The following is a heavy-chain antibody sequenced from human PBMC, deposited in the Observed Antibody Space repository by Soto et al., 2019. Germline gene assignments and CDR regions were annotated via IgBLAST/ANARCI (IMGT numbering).Heavy chain of an antibody. CDR1: GGSISSSSYY. Sequence: LQLQESGPGLVKPSETLSLTCTVSGGSISSSSYYWGWIRQPPGKGQEWIGSIYYSGSTYYNPSLKSRVPISVAASKNQFPLKLSSVTAAATAVYFWARIAARPNTFDLCGQGTMVTVS. CDR2: IYYSGST. CDR3: ARIAARPNTFDL. D-gene: IGHD6-6*01. J-gene: IGHJ3*01. V-gene: IGHV4-39*01.